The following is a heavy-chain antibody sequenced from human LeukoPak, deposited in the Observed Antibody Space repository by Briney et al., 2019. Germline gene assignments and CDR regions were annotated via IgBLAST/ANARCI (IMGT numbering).Heavy chain of an antibody. CDR2: INPGGATT. J-gene: IGHJ4*02. V-gene: IGHV1-46*01. D-gene: IGHD1-26*01. CDR3: SRDLGGSYNDY. Sequence: GASVTVSCKASGYTFSTYYMHWVRQAPGQGLEWVGVINPGGATTPYAQKFQGRVTMTRDTSTSTVYMELSSLRIEDTAMYYCSRDLGGSYNDYWGQGTMVTVSS. CDR1: GYTFSTYY.